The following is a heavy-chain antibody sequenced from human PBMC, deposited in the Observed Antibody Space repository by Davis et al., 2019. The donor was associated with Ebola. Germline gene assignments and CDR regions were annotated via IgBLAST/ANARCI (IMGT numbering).Heavy chain of an antibody. Sequence: SLKISCAASGFTFDDYAMHWVRQAPGKGLEWVSGISWNSGSIGYADSVKGRFTISRDNAKNSLYLQMNSLRAEDTALYYCAKDGVAIRRSYGMDVWGKGTTVTVSS. CDR3: AKDGVAIRRSYGMDV. V-gene: IGHV3-9*01. J-gene: IGHJ6*04. CDR1: GFTFDDYA. CDR2: ISWNSGSI. D-gene: IGHD1-1*01.